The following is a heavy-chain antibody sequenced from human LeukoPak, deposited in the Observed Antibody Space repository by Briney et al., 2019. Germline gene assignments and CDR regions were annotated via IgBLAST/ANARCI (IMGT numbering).Heavy chain of an antibody. CDR3: ARRGYFRDWFDP. CDR1: GGSISSGSYY. V-gene: IGHV4-61*02. Sequence: SETLSLTCTVSGGSISSGSYYWSWIRQPAGKGLEWIGRIYSSGSTNYNPSLKSRVTISVDTSKNQFSLKLSSVTAADTAVYYCARRGYFRDWFDPWGQGTLVTVSS. CDR2: IYSSGST. J-gene: IGHJ5*02. D-gene: IGHD2/OR15-2a*01.